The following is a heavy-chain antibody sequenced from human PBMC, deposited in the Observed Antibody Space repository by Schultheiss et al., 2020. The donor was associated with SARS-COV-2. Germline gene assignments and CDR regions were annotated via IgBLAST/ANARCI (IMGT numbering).Heavy chain of an antibody. Sequence: GGSLRLSCAASGFTFSSYAMSWVRQAPGKGLEWVSAISGSGGSTYYADSVKGRFTISRDNSKNTLYLQMNSLRAEDTAVYYCARQGSGGDCYSCFQHWGQGTLVTVSS. CDR2: ISGSGGST. J-gene: IGHJ1*01. D-gene: IGHD2-21*02. CDR1: GFTFSSYA. CDR3: ARQGSGGDCYSCFQH. V-gene: IGHV3-23*01.